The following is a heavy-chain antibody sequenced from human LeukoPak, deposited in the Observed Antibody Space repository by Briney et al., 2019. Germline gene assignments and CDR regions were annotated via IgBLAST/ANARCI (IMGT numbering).Heavy chain of an antibody. CDR2: IYPGDSDT. J-gene: IGHJ1*01. CDR3: ARPYCSSTSCYGYFQH. D-gene: IGHD2-2*01. V-gene: IGHV5-51*01. Sequence: GESLKISCKGSGYSFTSYWIGWVRQMPGKGLEWMGIIYPGDSDTRYSPSFQGQVTISADKSISTAYLQWSSLKASDTAKYYCARPYCSSTSCYGYFQHWGQGTLVTVSS. CDR1: GYSFTSYW.